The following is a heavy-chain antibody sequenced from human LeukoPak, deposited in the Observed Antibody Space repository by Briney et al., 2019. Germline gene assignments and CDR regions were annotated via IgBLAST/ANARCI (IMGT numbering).Heavy chain of an antibody. CDR2: TSYRSKWNY. V-gene: IGHV6-1*01. CDR1: GDSVSTTTSI. J-gene: IGHJ6*02. Sequence: SQTLSLTCAISGDSVSTTTSIWNWIRQSPSRGLEWLGRTSYRSKWNYDYADSVKSRITISPDTSENQFSLQLQFVTPEDSAVYYCARRRHANNGVDVWGQGTTVTVSS. CDR3: ARRRHANNGVDV.